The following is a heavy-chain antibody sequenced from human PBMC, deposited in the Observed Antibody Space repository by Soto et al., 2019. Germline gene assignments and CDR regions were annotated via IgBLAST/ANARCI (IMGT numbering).Heavy chain of an antibody. J-gene: IGHJ6*02. CDR2: IIPILGIA. D-gene: IGHD2-8*02. V-gene: IGHV1-69*08. Sequence: QVQLVQSGAAVKKPGSSVKVSCKASGGTFSSYTISWVRQAPGQGLEWMGRIIPILGIANYAQKFQGRVTITADKSTSTAYMELSSLRSEDTAVYYCARDSKGTDYYYYGMDVWGQGTTVTVSS. CDR3: ARDSKGTDYYYYGMDV. CDR1: GGTFSSYT.